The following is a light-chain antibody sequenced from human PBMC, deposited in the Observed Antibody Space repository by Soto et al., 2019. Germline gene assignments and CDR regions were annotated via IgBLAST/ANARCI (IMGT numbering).Light chain of an antibody. J-gene: IGLJ1*01. CDR1: SSDVGSYNL. CDR3: CSYAGSTTLYV. CDR2: EAF. V-gene: IGLV2-23*01. Sequence: QSALTQPASVSGSPGQSITISCTGTSSDVGSYNLVSWYQQHPGTAPKLMIYEAFKRPSGVSNRFSGSESGDTASLTISGLQAEDEADYYCCSYAGSTTLYVFGTGTKLTVL.